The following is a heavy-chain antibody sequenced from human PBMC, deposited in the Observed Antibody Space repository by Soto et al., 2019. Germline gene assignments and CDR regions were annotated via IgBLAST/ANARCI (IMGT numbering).Heavy chain of an antibody. J-gene: IGHJ6*02. Sequence: QVQLVQSGAEVKKPGSSVKVSCKASGGTFSSYAISWVRQAPGQGLEWMGGIIPIFGTANYAQKFQGRVTITADKSTSTAYMELSSLRSEDTAVYYCARDLGVPYYYYRSGYYDYYYYGMDVWGPGTTVTVSS. CDR3: ARDLGVPYYYYRSGYYDYYYYGMDV. V-gene: IGHV1-69*06. CDR1: GGTFSSYA. D-gene: IGHD3-22*01. CDR2: IIPIFGTA.